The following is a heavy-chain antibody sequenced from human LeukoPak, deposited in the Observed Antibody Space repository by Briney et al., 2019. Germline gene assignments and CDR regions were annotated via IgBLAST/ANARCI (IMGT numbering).Heavy chain of an antibody. CDR1: GFTVSSNY. CDR3: AKGRRSSGWYMGYFDY. D-gene: IGHD6-19*01. Sequence: GGSLRLSCAASGFTVSSNYMSWVRQAPGKGLEWVSAISGSGGSTYYADSVKGRFTISRDNSKNTLYLQMNSLRAEDTAVYYCAKGRRSSGWYMGYFDYWGQGTLVTVSS. CDR2: ISGSGGST. V-gene: IGHV3-23*01. J-gene: IGHJ4*02.